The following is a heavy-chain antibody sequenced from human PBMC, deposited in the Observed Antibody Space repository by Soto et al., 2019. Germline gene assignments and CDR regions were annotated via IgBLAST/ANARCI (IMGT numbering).Heavy chain of an antibody. CDR2: ISSSSSYI. J-gene: IGHJ4*02. Sequence: VQLVESGGGLVKPGGSLRLSCAASGFTFSSYSMNWVRQAPGKGLEWVSSISSSSSYIYYADSVKGRFTISRDNAKNSLYLQMNSLRAEDTAVYYCARYSSSWYHYFDYWGQGTLVTVSS. CDR1: GFTFSSYS. D-gene: IGHD6-13*01. CDR3: ARYSSSWYHYFDY. V-gene: IGHV3-21*01.